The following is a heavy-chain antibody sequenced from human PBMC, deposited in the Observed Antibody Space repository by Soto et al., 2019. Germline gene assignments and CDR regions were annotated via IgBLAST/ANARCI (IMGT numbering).Heavy chain of an antibody. CDR1: GGSISSSRYY. CDR2: IYYSGST. D-gene: IGHD6-19*01. V-gene: IGHV4-39*01. J-gene: IGHJ2*01. CDR3: ARMRRYSSGWGHWYFDL. Sequence: SETLSLTCTVSGGSISSSRYYWGWIRQPPGKGLERIGNIYYSGSTYYNPSLKSRVTISVDTSKNQLSMKLSSVTAADTAVYYCARMRRYSSGWGHWYFDLWGRGTLVTVSS.